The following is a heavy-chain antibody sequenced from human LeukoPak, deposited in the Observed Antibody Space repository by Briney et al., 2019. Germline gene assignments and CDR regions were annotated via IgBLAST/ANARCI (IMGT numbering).Heavy chain of an antibody. D-gene: IGHD2/OR15-2a*01. Sequence: SETLSLTCTVSGGSLSSSRYHWGWIRQPPGTGLEWIGNIFDSGSTYYNPSLKSRVTISVDTSRNQLSLKLTSVTAADTAVYYCARGISDPSFDIWGQGTMVTVSS. CDR2: IFDSGST. CDR1: GGSLSSSRYH. V-gene: IGHV4-39*07. CDR3: ARGISDPSFDI. J-gene: IGHJ3*02.